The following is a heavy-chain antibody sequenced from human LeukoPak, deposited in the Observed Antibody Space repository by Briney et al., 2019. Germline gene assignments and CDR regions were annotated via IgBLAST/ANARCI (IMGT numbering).Heavy chain of an antibody. CDR1: GFTFSSYA. V-gene: IGHV3-23*01. J-gene: IGHJ4*02. D-gene: IGHD6-19*01. Sequence: EGSLRLSCAASGFTFSSYAMSWVRQAPGKGLEWVSAISGSGGSTYYADSVKGRFTISRDNSKNTLYLQMNSLRAEDTAVYYCANYIPGGAVAESFDYWGQGTLVTVSS. CDR2: ISGSGGST. CDR3: ANYIPGGAVAESFDY.